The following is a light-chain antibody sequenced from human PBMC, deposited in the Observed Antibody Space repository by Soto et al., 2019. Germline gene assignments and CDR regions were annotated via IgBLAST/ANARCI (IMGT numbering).Light chain of an antibody. CDR1: QSISSSY. CDR2: GAS. J-gene: IGKJ1*01. CDR3: QQYGSSLWT. V-gene: IGKV3-20*01. Sequence: EIVLTQSPGTLSLSPGERATLSCRASQSISSSYLAWYQQKPGQAPRLLIYGASSMATGIPDRLSSSGSGTDFTLTISRLEPEDFAVYYCQQYGSSLWTFGQGTKVEIK.